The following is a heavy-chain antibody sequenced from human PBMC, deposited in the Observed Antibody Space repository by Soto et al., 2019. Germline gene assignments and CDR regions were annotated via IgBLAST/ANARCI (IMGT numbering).Heavy chain of an antibody. D-gene: IGHD5-12*01. J-gene: IGHJ3*01. CDR3: LSGGRRSTRDEVLDV. CDR2: ISSRSSVI. Sequence: EVQLVESGGGLVKSGGSLRLSCVDSGFTFSSYSMNWVRQAPGKGLEWVASISSRSSVIWYADSLKGRFTISRDNAKNSLYLQMNSLSGEDTAVYYCLSGGRRSTRDEVLDVWGQGTMVTVSS. CDR1: GFTFSSYS. V-gene: IGHV3-21*06.